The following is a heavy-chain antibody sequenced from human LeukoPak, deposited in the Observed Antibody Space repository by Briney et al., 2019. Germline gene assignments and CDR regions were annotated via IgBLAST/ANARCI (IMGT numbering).Heavy chain of an antibody. CDR2: INPNNGGT. D-gene: IGHD2-2*01. CDR3: TRDHCSFANCYEDYYYGMDV. CDR1: GYTFTSYY. J-gene: IGHJ6*02. Sequence: ASVNVSCKASGYTFTSYYMHWVRKAPGQELEWMGWINPNNGGTTYAQNFQGRVTLTRDTSISTAYMELSRLRSDDSAIYYCTRDHCSFANCYEDYYYGMDVWGQGTTVTVSS. V-gene: IGHV1-2*02.